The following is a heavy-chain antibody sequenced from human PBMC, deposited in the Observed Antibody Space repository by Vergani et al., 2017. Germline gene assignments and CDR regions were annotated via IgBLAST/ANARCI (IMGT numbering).Heavy chain of an antibody. D-gene: IGHD5-12*01. CDR3: ARGSSEGWLNWFDP. J-gene: IGHJ5*02. CDR1: GGSISSSSYY. CDR2: IYYSGST. V-gene: IGHV4-39*01. Sequence: QLQLQESGPGLVKPSETLSLTCTVSGGSISSSSYYWGWLRQPPGKGLEWIGSIYYSGSTYYNPSLKSRVTISVDTSKTQFSLTLSSVTAADTAVYYCARGSSEGWLNWFDPWGQGTLVTVSS.